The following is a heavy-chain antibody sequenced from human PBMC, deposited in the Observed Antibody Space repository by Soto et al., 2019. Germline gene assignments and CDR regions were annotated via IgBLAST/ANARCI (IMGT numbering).Heavy chain of an antibody. Sequence: GESLKISCKGSGYSFTSYWISWVRQMPGKGLEWMGRIDPSDSYTNYSPSFQGHVTISADKSISTAYLQWSSLKASDTAMYYCARSGGGDPQPTDPWGQGTLVTVSS. CDR2: IDPSDSYT. V-gene: IGHV5-10-1*01. CDR1: GYSFTSYW. D-gene: IGHD2-21*02. CDR3: ARSGGGDPQPTDP. J-gene: IGHJ5*02.